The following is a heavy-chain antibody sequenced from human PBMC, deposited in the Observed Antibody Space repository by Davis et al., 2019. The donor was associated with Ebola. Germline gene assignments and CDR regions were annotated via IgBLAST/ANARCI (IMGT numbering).Heavy chain of an antibody. CDR1: GFTFDDYS. Sequence: PSETLSLTCAASGFTFDDYSMTWVRQAPGKGLEWVSGINWNGGSTGYADSVKGRITISRDNAKNSLYLQMISVKVEDSALYYCTSWGFWGRGTLVTVSS. D-gene: IGHD1-26*01. V-gene: IGHV3-20*04. CDR2: INWNGGST. CDR3: TSWGF. J-gene: IGHJ1*01.